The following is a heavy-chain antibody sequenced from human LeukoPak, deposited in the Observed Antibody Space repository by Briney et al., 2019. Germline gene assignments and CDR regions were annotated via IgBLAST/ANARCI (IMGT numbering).Heavy chain of an antibody. Sequence: GASVKVSCKASGGTFSSYAISWVRQAPGQGLEWMGWMNPNSGNTGYAQKFQGRVTMTRNTSISTAYMELSSLRSEDTAVYYCAGGGYEHYYYYMDVWGKGTTVTISS. CDR3: AGGGYEHYYYYMDV. J-gene: IGHJ6*03. D-gene: IGHD2-15*01. V-gene: IGHV1-8*02. CDR2: MNPNSGNT. CDR1: GGTFSSYA.